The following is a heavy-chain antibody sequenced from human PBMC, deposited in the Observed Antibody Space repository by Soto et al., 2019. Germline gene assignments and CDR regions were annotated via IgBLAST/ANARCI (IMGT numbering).Heavy chain of an antibody. V-gene: IGHV4-59*01. Sequence: SETLSLTCTVSDVSISGYYLSWIRQPPGKGLEWIGYIYYSGITNYNPSLKSRVTMSVDTSKNQFSLKLSSVAAADTAVYYCAREGAVAGTGFGYWGQGALVTVSS. J-gene: IGHJ4*02. D-gene: IGHD6-19*01. CDR2: IYYSGIT. CDR1: DVSISGYY. CDR3: AREGAVAGTGFGY.